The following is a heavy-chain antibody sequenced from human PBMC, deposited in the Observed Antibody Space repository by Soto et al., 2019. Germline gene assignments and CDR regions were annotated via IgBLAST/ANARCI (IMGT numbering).Heavy chain of an antibody. Sequence: EVQLVESGGGLVQIGGSLKLSCATSGLNFSGSAMHWARQASGKGLEWVGRIRSRPHNYATTYAGSVEGRFTISRDDSKNTVYLQMNGLKTDDTAMYYCTTERDYWGRGTLVTVSS. CDR1: GLNFSGSA. V-gene: IGHV3-73*02. CDR2: IRSRPHNYAT. CDR3: TTERDY. J-gene: IGHJ4*02.